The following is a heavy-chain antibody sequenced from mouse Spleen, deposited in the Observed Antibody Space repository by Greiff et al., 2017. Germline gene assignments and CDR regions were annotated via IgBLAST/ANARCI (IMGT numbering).Heavy chain of an antibody. Sequence: EVKLMGSGGGLVKPGGSLKLSCAASGFTFSSYAMSWVRQTPEKRLEWVATISSGGSYTYYPDSVKGRFTISRDNAKNTLYLQMSSLRSEDTAMYYCARRTTARADFDYWGQGTTLTVSS. V-gene: IGHV5-9-1*01. D-gene: IGHD3-2*01. CDR1: GFTFSSYA. CDR3: ARRTTARADFDY. J-gene: IGHJ2*01. CDR2: ISSGGSYT.